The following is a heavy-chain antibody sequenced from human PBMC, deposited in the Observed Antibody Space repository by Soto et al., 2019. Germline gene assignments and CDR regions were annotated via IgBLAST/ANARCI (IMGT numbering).Heavy chain of an antibody. V-gene: IGHV1-69*13. CDR3: ARPGSYGSGSSDNVY. J-gene: IGHJ4*02. CDR1: GCTFSSDA. CDR2: IIPIFGTA. Sequence: SVKVSCKTSGCTFSSDAISCHRHPTRQGLEWMGGIIPIFGTANYAQKFQGRVTITADESTSTAYMELSSLRSEDTAVYYCARPGSYGSGSSDNVYWGQGTLVTVSS. D-gene: IGHD3-10*01.